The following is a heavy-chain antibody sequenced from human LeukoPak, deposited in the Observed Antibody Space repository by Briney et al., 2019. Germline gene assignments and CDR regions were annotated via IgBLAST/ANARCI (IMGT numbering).Heavy chain of an antibody. CDR1: GGSISSYY. CDR2: IYNSGST. J-gene: IGHJ5*02. D-gene: IGHD1-26*01. V-gene: IGHV4-4*07. CDR3: ARDWSGSANWFDP. Sequence: SETLSLTCTVSGGSISSYYWSWLRQPAGKGLEWIGRIYNSGSTNYNPSLKSRVTMSVDTSKNQFSLKVSSVTAADTAVYYCARDWSGSANWFDPWGQGTLVIVSS.